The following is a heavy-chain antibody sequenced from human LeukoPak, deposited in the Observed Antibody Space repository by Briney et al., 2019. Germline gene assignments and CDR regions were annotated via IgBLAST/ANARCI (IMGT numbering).Heavy chain of an antibody. CDR2: ISWNSGSI. V-gene: IGHV3-9*01. CDR1: GFTLDDYA. D-gene: IGHD4-17*01. J-gene: IGHJ4*02. Sequence: FLKLSCAASGFTLDDYAMHWVRQAPGKGLEWVSGISWNSGSIGYADSVKGRFTISRDNAKNSLYLQMNSLRAEDTALYYCAKALLSDYAFDYWGQGTLVTVSS. CDR3: AKALLSDYAFDY.